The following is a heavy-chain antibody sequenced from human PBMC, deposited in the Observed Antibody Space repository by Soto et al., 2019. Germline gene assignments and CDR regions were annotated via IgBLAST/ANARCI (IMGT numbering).Heavy chain of an antibody. CDR1: GFTFSSYG. CDR2: IWYDGSNK. V-gene: IGHV3-33*01. J-gene: IGHJ4*02. Sequence: QPGGSLRLSCAASGFTFSSYGMHWVRQAPGKGLEWVAVIWYDGSNKYYADSVKGRFTISRDNSKNTLYLQMNSLRAEDTAVYYCARDLEQITMTPSLFGYWGQGALVTVSS. D-gene: IGHD3-22*01. CDR3: ARDLEQITMTPSLFGY.